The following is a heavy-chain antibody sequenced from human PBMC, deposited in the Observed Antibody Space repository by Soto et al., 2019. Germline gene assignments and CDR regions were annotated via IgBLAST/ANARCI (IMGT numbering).Heavy chain of an antibody. CDR3: ARSPHWLMTTEYYYYYMDV. CDR1: GGSFSGYY. J-gene: IGHJ6*03. Sequence: SETLSLTCAVYGGSFSGYYWSWIRQPPGKGLEWIGEINHSGSTNYNPSLKSRVTISVDTSKNQFSLKLSSVTAADTAVYYCARSPHWLMTTEYYYYYMDVWGKGTTVTVSS. D-gene: IGHD4-4*01. V-gene: IGHV4-34*01. CDR2: INHSGST.